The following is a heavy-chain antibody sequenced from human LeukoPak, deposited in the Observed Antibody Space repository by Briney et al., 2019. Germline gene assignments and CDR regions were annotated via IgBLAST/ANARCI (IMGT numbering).Heavy chain of an antibody. D-gene: IGHD3-10*01. CDR3: TRVSLIYGSGSYYQSPLAY. Sequence: GASVSVSCKASGYTFTDYYIHWVRQAPGQGLEWMGWINPNSGVTNYAQKFQGWVTMTRDTSISTAYMELSRLRSDDTAVYYCTRVSLIYGSGSYYQSPLAYWGQGTLVTVSS. CDR2: INPNSGVT. CDR1: GYTFTDYY. J-gene: IGHJ4*02. V-gene: IGHV1-2*04.